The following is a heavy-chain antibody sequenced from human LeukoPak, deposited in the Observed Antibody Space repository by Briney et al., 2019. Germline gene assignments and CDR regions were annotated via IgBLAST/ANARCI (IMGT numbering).Heavy chain of an antibody. V-gene: IGHV3-7*01. CDR1: GFTLSNCW. CDR2: IKQDGSEK. Sequence: GGSLRLSCAASGFTLSNCWMSWVRQAPGKGLEWVANIKQDGSEKYYVDSVKGRFTISRDNVKNSLYLQMNGLRAEDTAVYYCARGLVVGPSAHSAIFDYWGQGTLVTVSS. CDR3: ARGLVVGPSAHSAIFDY. J-gene: IGHJ4*02. D-gene: IGHD2-2*01.